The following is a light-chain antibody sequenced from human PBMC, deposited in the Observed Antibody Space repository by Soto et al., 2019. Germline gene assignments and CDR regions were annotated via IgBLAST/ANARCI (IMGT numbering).Light chain of an antibody. CDR2: DAS. V-gene: IGKV1-5*01. J-gene: IGKJ1*01. Sequence: DIQMTQSPSTLSESVGDRVTITCRASQSISSWLAWYQQKPGKAPKLLIYDASSLESGVPSRFSGSGSGIEFTLTISSLQPDDFATCSCQQYNSYSTFGQGTKVDIK. CDR1: QSISSW. CDR3: QQYNSYST.